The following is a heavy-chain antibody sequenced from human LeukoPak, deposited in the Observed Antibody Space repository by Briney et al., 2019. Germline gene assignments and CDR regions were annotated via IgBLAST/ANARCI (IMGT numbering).Heavy chain of an antibody. Sequence: GESLKISCNSSGYIYTSYWIGWVRQMPGKGLEWMGIIYPGDSDTRYSPSFQGQVTISADKSISTAYLQWSSLKASDTAMYYCARLSGGAIQLWSNGMDVWGQGTTVTVSS. CDR3: ARLSGGAIQLWSNGMDV. V-gene: IGHV5-51*01. D-gene: IGHD5-18*01. CDR1: GYIYTSYW. CDR2: IYPGDSDT. J-gene: IGHJ6*02.